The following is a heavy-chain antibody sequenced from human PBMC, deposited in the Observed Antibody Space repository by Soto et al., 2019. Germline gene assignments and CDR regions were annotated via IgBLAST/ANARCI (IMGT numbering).Heavy chain of an antibody. Sequence: QVQLQESGPGLVKPTGTLSLTSAVSGGSISSSDWWSWVRQTPGKGLEWIGEIYHSGSTNYNPSLKSRVTISVDKSKNQFSLKLSSVIAADTAVYYCARVAVAGTRVDYWGQGTLVTVSS. V-gene: IGHV4-4*02. D-gene: IGHD6-19*01. J-gene: IGHJ4*02. CDR2: IYHSGST. CDR1: GGSISSSDW. CDR3: ARVAVAGTRVDY.